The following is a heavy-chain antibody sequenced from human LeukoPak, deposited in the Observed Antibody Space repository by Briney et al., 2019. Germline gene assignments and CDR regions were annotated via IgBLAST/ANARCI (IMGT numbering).Heavy chain of an antibody. Sequence: PSETLSLTCAVYGGSFSSYYRSWIRQPPGKGLEWIGYIYYSGSTNYNPSLKSRVTISVDTSKNQFSLKLSSVTAADTAVYYCAREGGYSGYDCAFDIWGQGTMVTVSS. J-gene: IGHJ3*02. CDR1: GGSFSSYY. CDR2: IYYSGST. D-gene: IGHD5-12*01. CDR3: AREGGYSGYDCAFDI. V-gene: IGHV4-59*01.